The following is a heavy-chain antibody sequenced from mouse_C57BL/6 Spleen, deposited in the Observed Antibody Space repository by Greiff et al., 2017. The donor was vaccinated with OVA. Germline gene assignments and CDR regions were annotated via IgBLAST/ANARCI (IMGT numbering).Heavy chain of an antibody. V-gene: IGHV1-52*01. CDR1: GYTFTSYW. CDR2: IDPSDSET. D-gene: IGHD1-1*01. CDR3: AKERAYYGSSYENWYFDV. J-gene: IGHJ1*03. Sequence: QVQLQQPGAELVRPGSSVKLSCKASGYTFTSYWMPWVKQRPIQGLEWIGNIDPSDSETHYNQKFKDKATLTVDKSSSTAYMQLRSLTSEDSAVYYCAKERAYYGSSYENWYFDVWGTGTTVTVSS.